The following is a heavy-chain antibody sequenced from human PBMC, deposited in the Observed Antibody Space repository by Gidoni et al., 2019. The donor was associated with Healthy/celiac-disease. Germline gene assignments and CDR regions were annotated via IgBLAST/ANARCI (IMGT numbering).Heavy chain of an antibody. J-gene: IGHJ5*02. Sequence: QLQLQESRPGLVTPSEPLSLTCTVSGGTIHSISYYWGWLRQPPGKGLEWIGSIYYSGRTYYNPSLKSRVTISEDTSKNQFSLKLSSVTAAETAVYYWARRGSQRFLEWTNWFDPWGQGTLVTVSS. CDR1: GGTIHSISYY. D-gene: IGHD3-3*01. V-gene: IGHV4-39*01. CDR2: IYYSGRT. CDR3: ARRGSQRFLEWTNWFDP.